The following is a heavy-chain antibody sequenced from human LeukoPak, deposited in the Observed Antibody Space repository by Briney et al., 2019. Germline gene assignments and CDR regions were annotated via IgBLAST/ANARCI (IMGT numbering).Heavy chain of an antibody. V-gene: IGHV1-8*03. CDR1: GYSFTSFH. J-gene: IGHJ4*02. CDR3: ARIVVHLYDY. D-gene: IGHD2-15*01. CDR2: MNPNTGNT. Sequence: ASVTVSCKAAGYSFTSFHINWVRQAPGQGPEWMGWMNPNTGNTGFAQKFQGRVTITQNSSISTVYMELNSLTSEDTAVYYCARIVVHLYDYGGQGTLVTVSS.